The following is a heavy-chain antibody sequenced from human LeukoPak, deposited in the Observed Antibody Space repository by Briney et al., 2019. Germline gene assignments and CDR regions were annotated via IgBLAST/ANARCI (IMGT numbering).Heavy chain of an antibody. CDR2: LSGSGAGT. J-gene: IGHJ4*02. Sequence: PGGSLRLSCAASGFTFSSYAMSWVRQAPGKGLERVSALSGSGAGTYYADSVKGRFTISRDNSKNTLYLQMNSLRAEDTAIYYCAKGGQSRQHLGDYWGQGTLVTVSS. V-gene: IGHV3-23*01. CDR1: GFTFSSYA. D-gene: IGHD7-27*01. CDR3: AKGGQSRQHLGDY.